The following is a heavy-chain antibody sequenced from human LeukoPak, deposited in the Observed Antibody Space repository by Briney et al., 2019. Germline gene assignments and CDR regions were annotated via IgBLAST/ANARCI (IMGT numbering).Heavy chain of an antibody. V-gene: IGHV4-59*01. CDR1: GGSISSYY. J-gene: IGHJ4*02. CDR3: ARRGRNSSGWQDYL. CDR2: IYHTGST. Sequence: SETLPLTCTVSGGSISSYYWSWVRQPPGKGLEWIANIYHTGSTNYNPSLSSRVTISIDTAKNQFSLKLTSVTAADTAVYYCARRGRNSSGWQDYLWGQGTLVTVSS. D-gene: IGHD6-25*01.